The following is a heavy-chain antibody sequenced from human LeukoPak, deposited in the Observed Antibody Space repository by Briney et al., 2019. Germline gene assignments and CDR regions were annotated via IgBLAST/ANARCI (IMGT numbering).Heavy chain of an antibody. CDR2: IYYSGST. V-gene: IGHV4-39*01. CDR3: ARVALQLWLQRGLGPHPYYYYMDV. Sequence: PSETLSLTCTVSGGSISSSSYYWGWIRQPPGKGLEWIGSIYYSGSTYYNPSLKRRVTISVDTSKNQFSLKLSSVTAADTAVYYCARVALQLWLQRGLGPHPYYYYMDVWGKGTTVTVSS. D-gene: IGHD5-18*01. CDR1: GGSISSSSYY. J-gene: IGHJ6*03.